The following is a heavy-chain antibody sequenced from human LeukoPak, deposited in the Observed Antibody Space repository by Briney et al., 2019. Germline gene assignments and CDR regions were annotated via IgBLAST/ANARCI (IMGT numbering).Heavy chain of an antibody. V-gene: IGHV3-23*01. CDR3: AKRTSESSGYDY. CDR2: IISGSGGTT. CDR1: GFTFSNYW. Sequence: GGSLRLSCAASGFTFSNYWMIWVRQGPGKGLEWVSGIISGSGGTTYYADSVKGRFTVSRDNSKNTLYLQMNTLRAEDTAVYYCAKRTSESSGYDYWGQGTLVTVSS. J-gene: IGHJ4*02. D-gene: IGHD3-22*01.